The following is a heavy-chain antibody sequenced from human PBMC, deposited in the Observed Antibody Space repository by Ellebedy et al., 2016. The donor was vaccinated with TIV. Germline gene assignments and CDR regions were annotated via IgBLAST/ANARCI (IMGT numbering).Heavy chain of an antibody. V-gene: IGHV1-18*01. Sequence: ASVKVSCKASGYTFTNYGISWVRQAPGQGLEWMGWISAYNGNTIYAQKFQGRVTMTEDTSTDTAYMELSSLRSDDTAVYYGARDAPHLLSGPDFDIWGQGTMVTVSS. CDR3: ARDAPHLLSGPDFDI. CDR2: ISAYNGNT. CDR1: GYTFTNYG. J-gene: IGHJ3*02. D-gene: IGHD5-12*01.